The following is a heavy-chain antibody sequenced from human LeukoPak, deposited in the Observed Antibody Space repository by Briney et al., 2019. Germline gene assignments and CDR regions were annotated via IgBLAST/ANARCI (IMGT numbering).Heavy chain of an antibody. CDR2: ISGNSGDM. D-gene: IGHD6-13*01. Sequence: PGWSLRLSCAASGFSFDDSAMHWVRQAPGKGLEWVSGISGNSGDMRYADSVKGRFTISRDNAKNSLYLQMNSLRTEDMALYYCARRSSSRSFDYWGQGTLVTVSS. CDR1: GFSFDDSA. V-gene: IGHV3-9*03. J-gene: IGHJ4*02. CDR3: ARRSSSRSFDY.